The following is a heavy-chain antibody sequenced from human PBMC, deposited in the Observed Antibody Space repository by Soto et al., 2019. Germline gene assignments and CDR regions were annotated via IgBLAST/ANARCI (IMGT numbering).Heavy chain of an antibody. CDR3: ARGLILWFGELSRRGGYYDYMDV. V-gene: IGHV4-34*01. CDR1: GGSLSGYQ. CDR2: INDSGDI. Sequence: QVQLQQWGAGLLKPSETLSLTCAVYGGSLSGYQWSWIRQTTGKGLEWIGGINDSGDINYNPSLKSRVTILVDSHKKQISLRLSSVTAADKAVYYCARGLILWFGELSRRGGYYDYMDVCGKGTTVTVSS. J-gene: IGHJ6*03. D-gene: IGHD3-10*01.